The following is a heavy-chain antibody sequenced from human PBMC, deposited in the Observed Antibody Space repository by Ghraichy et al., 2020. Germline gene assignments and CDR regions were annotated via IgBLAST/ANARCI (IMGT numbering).Heavy chain of an antibody. D-gene: IGHD3-3*01. J-gene: IGHJ5*02. CDR2: INPNSGGT. CDR1: GYTFTGYY. CDR3: ARDIDVLRFSLGFDP. Sequence: ASVKVSCKASGYTFTGYYMHWVRQAPGQGLEWMGWINPNSGGTNYAQKFQGRVTMTRDTSISTAYMELSRLRSDDTAVYYCARDIDVLRFSLGFDPWGQGTLFTVS. V-gene: IGHV1-2*02.